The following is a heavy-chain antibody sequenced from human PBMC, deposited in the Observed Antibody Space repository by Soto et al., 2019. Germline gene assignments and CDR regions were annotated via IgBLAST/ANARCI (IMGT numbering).Heavy chain of an antibody. J-gene: IGHJ5*02. V-gene: IGHV1-18*01. D-gene: IGHD2-8*01. CDR1: GYTFTSYG. Sequence: QVQLLQPGAEVKKPGASVKVSGKASGYTFTSYGITWVRQAPGQGLEWMGWINAYNGNTNYAQKVQGRVTRTTDTPTSTAYMELRSMGYDDAAVYYCARLVPRFHPWGQGTLVTVSS. CDR3: ARLVPRFHP. CDR2: INAYNGNT.